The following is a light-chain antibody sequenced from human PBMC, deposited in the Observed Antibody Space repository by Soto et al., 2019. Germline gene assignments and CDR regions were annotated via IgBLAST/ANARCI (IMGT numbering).Light chain of an antibody. Sequence: SSXXLAWYQQKPGQAPRLLIYAASSRATGIPDRFSGGGSGTDFTLTISRLEPEDFAVYYCQQCGSSPWTFGQGTKVEIK. CDR2: AAS. J-gene: IGKJ1*01. CDR1: SSXX. V-gene: IGKV3-20*01. CDR3: QQCGSSPWT.